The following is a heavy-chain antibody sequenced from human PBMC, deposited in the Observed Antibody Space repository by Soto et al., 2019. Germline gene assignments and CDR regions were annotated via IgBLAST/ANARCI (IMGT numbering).Heavy chain of an antibody. CDR2: ISWNSGSI. CDR1: GFTFDDYA. D-gene: IGHD6-19*01. J-gene: IGHJ4*02. CDR3: AKDIPYPGIAVAGTPRS. V-gene: IGHV3-9*01. Sequence: EVQLVESGGGLVQPGRSLRLSCAASGFTFDDYAMHWVRQAPGKGLEWVSGISWNSGSIGYADSVKGRFTISRDNAKNSLYLQMNSLRAEDTALYYCAKDIPYPGIAVAGTPRSWGQGTLVTVSS.